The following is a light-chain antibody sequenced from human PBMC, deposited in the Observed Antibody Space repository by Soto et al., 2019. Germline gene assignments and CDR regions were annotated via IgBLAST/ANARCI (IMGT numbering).Light chain of an antibody. CDR2: ATS. V-gene: IGKV1-9*01. CDR3: QQLSSSPLT. Sequence: IQLTQSPSSLSASVGDRVTVTCRASQDISSYLAWYQQKPGKAPKLLIYATSTLQSGVPSRFSGSGSGTYFALTISSLQPEDFSTYYCQQLSSSPLTFGGGTKVEIK. CDR1: QDISSY. J-gene: IGKJ4*01.